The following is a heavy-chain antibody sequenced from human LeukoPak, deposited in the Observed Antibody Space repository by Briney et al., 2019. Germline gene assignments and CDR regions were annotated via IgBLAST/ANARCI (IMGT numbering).Heavy chain of an antibody. Sequence: ASVKVSCKVSGYTFTGYYLHWVRQAPGQGLEWMGRINPSSGGTNYAQKFQGRVTITRDTSASTAYMELSSLRSEDTAVYYCARDYCSSTSCLMYNWFDPWGQGTLVTVSS. CDR2: INPSSGGT. CDR1: GYTFTGYY. D-gene: IGHD2-2*01. V-gene: IGHV1-2*06. CDR3: ARDYCSSTSCLMYNWFDP. J-gene: IGHJ5*02.